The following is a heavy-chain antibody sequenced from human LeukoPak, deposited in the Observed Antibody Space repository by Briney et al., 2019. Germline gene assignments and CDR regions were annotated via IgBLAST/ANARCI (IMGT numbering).Heavy chain of an antibody. CDR1: DYTFTSYG. Sequence: ASVKVSCKASDYTFTSYGISWVRQAPGQGLEWMGWISAYNGNTNNTQKLQGRVTMTTDASTSTAYMELRSLRSDDTAVYYCARDSREWEQVSDLGMDVWGQGTTVTVSS. CDR3: ARDSREWEQVSDLGMDV. D-gene: IGHD1-26*01. J-gene: IGHJ6*02. CDR2: ISAYNGNT. V-gene: IGHV1-18*01.